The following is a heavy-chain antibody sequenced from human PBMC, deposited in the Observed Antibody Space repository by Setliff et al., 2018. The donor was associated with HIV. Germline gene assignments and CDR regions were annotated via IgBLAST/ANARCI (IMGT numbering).Heavy chain of an antibody. Sequence: PSETLSLTCAVSGYSISSGYYWAWIRQPPGKGLEWIGSIYHGGTTYYNPSLKSRSTISEDTSKKQFSLSLSSVTAADTAVYYCVRDPPLTPTDADHPFDIWGQGTMVTV. V-gene: IGHV4-38-2*02. D-gene: IGHD2-21*02. CDR3: VRDPPLTPTDADHPFDI. CDR1: GYSISSGYY. CDR2: IYHGGTT. J-gene: IGHJ3*02.